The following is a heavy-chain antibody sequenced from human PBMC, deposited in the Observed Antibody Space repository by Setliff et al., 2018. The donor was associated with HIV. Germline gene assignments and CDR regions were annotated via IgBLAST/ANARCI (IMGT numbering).Heavy chain of an antibody. D-gene: IGHD3-16*02. J-gene: IGHJ3*02. CDR2: IYSNGGT. Sequence: PSETLSLTCNVSGVSITSYYWSWIRQSPGKGLEYIGYIYSNGGTNYNPSLKSRVRISVDTSKNQFSLRLSSVTAADTAVYYCARESLNLGELSSNPDASDTWGQGTMVTVSS. V-gene: IGHV4-59*01. CDR1: GVSITSYY. CDR3: ARESLNLGELSSNPDASDT.